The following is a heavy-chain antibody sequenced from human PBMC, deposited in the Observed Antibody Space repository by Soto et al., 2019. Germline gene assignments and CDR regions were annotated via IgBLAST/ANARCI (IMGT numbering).Heavy chain of an antibody. D-gene: IGHD1-1*01. Sequence: QAQLVHPGAEVKKPGASVKASCKASGYTFTGADIHWVRQAPGQGLECMGCINPNSGGTEFAQKFQGRVIVTRDTSITTVYIAVSRLRSDDSSVYYCARDFTTHIYGVDVGGQGNAVTVPS. J-gene: IGHJ6*02. CDR2: INPNSGGT. CDR1: GYTFTGAD. V-gene: IGHV1-2*02. CDR3: ARDFTTHIYGVDV.